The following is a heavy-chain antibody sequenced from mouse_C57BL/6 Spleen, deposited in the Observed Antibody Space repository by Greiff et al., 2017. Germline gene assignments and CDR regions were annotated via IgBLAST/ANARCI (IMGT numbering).Heavy chain of an antibody. CDR2: ISSGSSTI. CDR1: GFTFSDYG. V-gene: IGHV5-17*01. CDR3: AGGDYDRAMDY. J-gene: IGHJ4*01. Sequence: EVKLVESGGGLVKPGGSLKLSCAASGFTFSDYGMHWVRQAPEKGLEWVAYISSGSSTIYYADTVKGRFTISRDNAKNTLFLQMTSLRSEDTAMYYCAGGDYDRAMDYWGQGTSVTVSS. D-gene: IGHD1-1*01.